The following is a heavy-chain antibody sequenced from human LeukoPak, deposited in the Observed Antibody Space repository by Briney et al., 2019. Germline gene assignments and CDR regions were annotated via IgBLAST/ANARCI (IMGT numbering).Heavy chain of an antibody. J-gene: IGHJ4*02. CDR1: GYTFTSYG. D-gene: IGHD3-22*01. CDR2: ISAYNGNT. CDR3: ARELLSPYYDSSGYSDY. V-gene: IGHV1-18*01. Sequence: ASVKVSCKASGYTFTSYGISWVRQAPGQGLEWMGWISAYNGNTNYAQKLQGRVTMTTDTSTGTAYMELRSLRSDDTAVYYCARELLSPYYDSSGYSDYWGQGTLVTVSS.